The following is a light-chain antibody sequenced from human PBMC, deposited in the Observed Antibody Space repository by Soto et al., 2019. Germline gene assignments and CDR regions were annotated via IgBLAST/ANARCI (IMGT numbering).Light chain of an antibody. Sequence: AIQMSQPPSSLSASGGEGVTITCRASQGIRNDLGWYQQKPGKAPKLLIYAASSLQSGVPSRFSGSGSGTDFTLTISCLQSEDFATYYCQQYYSYPRTFGQGTKVDIK. CDR2: AAS. V-gene: IGKV1-6*01. J-gene: IGKJ1*01. CDR1: QGIRND. CDR3: QQYYSYPRT.